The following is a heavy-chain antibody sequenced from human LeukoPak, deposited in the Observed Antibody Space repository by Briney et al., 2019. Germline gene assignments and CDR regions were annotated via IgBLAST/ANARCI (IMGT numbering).Heavy chain of an antibody. Sequence: SETLSLTCTVSGGSISSSSYYWGWIRQPPGKGLEWIGSIYYSGSTYYNPSRKGRVTISVATSKNQFTLKLSSVTAADTAVHYCARRGYDFWGRYSPFDYCGQGTLVTVSS. CDR2: IYYSGST. D-gene: IGHD3-3*01. CDR1: GGSISSSSYY. J-gene: IGHJ4*02. V-gene: IGHV4-39*01. CDR3: ARRGYDFWGRYSPFDY.